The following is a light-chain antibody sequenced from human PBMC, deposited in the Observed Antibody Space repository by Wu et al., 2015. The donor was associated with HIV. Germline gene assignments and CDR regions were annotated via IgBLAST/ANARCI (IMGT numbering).Light chain of an antibody. J-gene: IGKJ4*01. Sequence: IVLTQSPGTLSLSPGERATLSCRASQTVSSSYLAWYQQKLGQGPRLLIYGASSRAAGIPDRFSGSGSGTDFTLTISRLEPEDFAVYFCQQYGSSPLTFGGGTKVEIK. CDR2: GAS. CDR1: QTVSSSY. V-gene: IGKV3-20*01. CDR3: QQYGSSPLT.